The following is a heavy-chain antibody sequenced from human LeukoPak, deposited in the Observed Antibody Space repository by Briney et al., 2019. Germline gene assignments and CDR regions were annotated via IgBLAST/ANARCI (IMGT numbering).Heavy chain of an antibody. V-gene: IGHV3-53*01. J-gene: IGHJ4*02. D-gene: IGHD1-26*01. Sequence: GGSLRLSCAASGFTVSSNYMSWVRQAPGKGLEWVSVIYSGDNTYYADSVKGRFTISRDNSKNTVYLQMNSLRAEDTAVYFCAREAPYPRIVGGGLRGFDYWSQGTLVTVSS. CDR1: GFTVSSNY. CDR3: AREAPYPRIVGGGLRGFDY. CDR2: IYSGDNT.